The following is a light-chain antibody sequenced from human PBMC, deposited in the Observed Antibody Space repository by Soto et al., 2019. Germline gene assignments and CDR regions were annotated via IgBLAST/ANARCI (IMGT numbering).Light chain of an antibody. J-gene: IGKJ5*01. Sequence: DIQLAQSPSSLSASVGDIVAITCRASQTIDSWVAWYQQKPGKAPKLLVYDATSLESGVSSRFSGSGYGTDFTLSINNLQPDDFATYYCQQYNRLITFGQGTRLEIK. CDR2: DAT. CDR1: QTIDSW. CDR3: QQYNRLIT. V-gene: IGKV1-5*01.